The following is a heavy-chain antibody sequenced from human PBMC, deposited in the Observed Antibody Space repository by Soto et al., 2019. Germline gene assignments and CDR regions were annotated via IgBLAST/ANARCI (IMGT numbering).Heavy chain of an antibody. CDR2: ISHSGTT. V-gene: IGHV4-34*01. D-gene: IGHD6-13*01. CDR1: GGSFTGYY. J-gene: IGHJ5*02. Sequence: PSETLSLTCAVNGGSFTGYYGAWIRQSPGKGLERIGEISHSGTTIYNPSLKSRVTISIDTSKNQFSLKLSSMTAADTGVYFFSRNGGSTWHYFSSWGKGSVVTGSS. CDR3: SRNGGSTWHYFSS.